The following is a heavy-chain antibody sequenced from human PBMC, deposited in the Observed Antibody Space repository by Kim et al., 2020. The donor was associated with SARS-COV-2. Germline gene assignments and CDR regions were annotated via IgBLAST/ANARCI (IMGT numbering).Heavy chain of an antibody. J-gene: IGHJ6*02. V-gene: IGHV3-53*01. D-gene: IGHD4-17*01. CDR2: IYSGGST. Sequence: GGSLRLSCAASGFTVSSNYMSWVRQAPGKGLEWVSVIYSGGSTYYADSVKGRFTISRDNSKNTLYLQMNSLRAEDTAVYYCAREPDAEDGPWDVWGQGTTVTVSS. CDR1: GFTVSSNY. CDR3: AREPDAEDGPWDV.